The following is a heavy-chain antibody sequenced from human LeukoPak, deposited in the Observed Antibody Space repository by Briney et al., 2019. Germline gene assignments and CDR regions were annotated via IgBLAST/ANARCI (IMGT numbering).Heavy chain of an antibody. Sequence: GGSLRLPCAASGFTFSSYSMNWVRQAPGKGLEWVSSISSSSSYIYYADSVKGRFTISRDNAKNSLYLQMNSLRAEDTAVYYCAGGRAHDAFDIWGQGTMVTVSS. CDR1: GFTFSSYS. J-gene: IGHJ3*02. V-gene: IGHV3-21*01. CDR2: ISSSSSYI. CDR3: AGGRAHDAFDI.